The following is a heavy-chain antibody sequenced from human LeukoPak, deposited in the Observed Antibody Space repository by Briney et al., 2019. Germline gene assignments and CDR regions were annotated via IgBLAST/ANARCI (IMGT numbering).Heavy chain of an antibody. Sequence: SVKVSCKASGGTFSSYAISWVRQAPGQGREWMGGIIPIFGTANYAQKFQGRVTITTDESTSTAYMELSSLRSEDTAVYYCARGDYGYYYYYYMDVWGKGTTVTVSS. D-gene: IGHD4/OR15-4a*01. CDR2: IIPIFGTA. J-gene: IGHJ6*03. CDR3: ARGDYGYYYYYYMDV. CDR1: GGTFSSYA. V-gene: IGHV1-69*05.